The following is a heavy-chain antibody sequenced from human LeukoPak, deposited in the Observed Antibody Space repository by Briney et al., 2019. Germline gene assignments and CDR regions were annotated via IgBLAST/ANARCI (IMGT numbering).Heavy chain of an antibody. V-gene: IGHV4-4*07. CDR3: ARVDVFGVVSSDYYYYYMDV. D-gene: IGHD3-3*01. CDR2: VYTSGSP. CDR1: SGSINSYY. Sequence: PSETLSLTCTVSSGSINSYYWTWIRQPAGKGLEWLGRVYTSGSPNYNPSLKSRVTMSVDTSKNQFSLKLSYVTAADTAVYYCARVDVFGVVSSDYYYYYMDVWGKGTTVTVSS. J-gene: IGHJ6*03.